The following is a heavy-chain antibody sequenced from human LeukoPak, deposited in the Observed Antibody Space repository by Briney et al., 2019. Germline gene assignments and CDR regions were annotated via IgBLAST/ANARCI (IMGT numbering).Heavy chain of an antibody. V-gene: IGHV4-34*01. J-gene: IGHJ3*02. CDR1: GVSFSGYY. D-gene: IGHD5-18*01. CDR3: ARGLQLFAFAFDI. CDR2: INHSGST. Sequence: SETLSLTCAVYGVSFSGYYWSWIRQPPGKGLEWIGEINHSGSTNYNPSLKSRVTISVDTSKNRFSLKLSSVTAADTAVYHCARGLQLFAFAFDIWGQGTMVTVSS.